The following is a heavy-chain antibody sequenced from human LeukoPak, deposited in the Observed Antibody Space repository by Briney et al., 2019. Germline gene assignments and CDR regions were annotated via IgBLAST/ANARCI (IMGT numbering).Heavy chain of an antibody. J-gene: IGHJ5*02. CDR2: MNPNSGNT. Sequence: ASVKVSCKASGYTFTGYYMHWVRQAPGQGLEWMGWMNPNSGNTGYAQKFQGRVTMTRNTSISTAYMGLSSLRSEDTAVYYCARGRIVVVPAAILWFDPWGQGTLVTVSS. CDR1: GYTFTGYY. V-gene: IGHV1-8*02. D-gene: IGHD2-2*02. CDR3: ARGRIVVVPAAILWFDP.